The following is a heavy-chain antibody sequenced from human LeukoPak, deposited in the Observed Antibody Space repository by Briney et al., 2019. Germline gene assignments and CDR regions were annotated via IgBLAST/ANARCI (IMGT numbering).Heavy chain of an antibody. D-gene: IGHD3-3*01. Sequence: GESLKISCKGSGYSFTSYWIGWVRQMPGKGLEWTGIIYPGDSDTRYSPSFQGQVTISADKSISTAYLQWSSLKASDTAMYYCARQDDFWSGPGVGDYWGQGTLVTVSS. CDR3: ARQDDFWSGPGVGDY. J-gene: IGHJ4*02. CDR1: GYSFTSYW. CDR2: IYPGDSDT. V-gene: IGHV5-51*01.